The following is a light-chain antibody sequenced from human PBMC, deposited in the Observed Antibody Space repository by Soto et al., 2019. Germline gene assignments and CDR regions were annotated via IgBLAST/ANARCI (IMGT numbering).Light chain of an antibody. Sequence: EIVLTQSPGTLSLSPGERLTLSCRTSQSLSTRSLAWYQQKPGQAPRLLIYGASNRATGIPDRFSGSGSGTDFTLTISRLEPEDFAVYYCQQRNIWPPVTFGQGTRLEIK. CDR1: QSLSTRS. J-gene: IGKJ5*01. CDR2: GAS. V-gene: IGKV3D-20*02. CDR3: QQRNIWPPVT.